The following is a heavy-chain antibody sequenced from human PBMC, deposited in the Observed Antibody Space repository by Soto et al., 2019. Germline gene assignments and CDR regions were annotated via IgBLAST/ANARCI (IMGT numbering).Heavy chain of an antibody. CDR3: AKGEPYYYDSSGYYADFQR. Sequence: QVQLVESGGGVVQPGRSLRLSCAASGFTFSIYGMHWVRQAPGKGLEWVAVISYDGSNEYYADSVKGRFTISRDNTKNTLYLQVNSLRAEDTAVYYCAKGEPYYYDSSGYYADFQRWGQGTLVTVSS. CDR2: ISYDGSNE. CDR1: GFTFSIYG. D-gene: IGHD3-22*01. J-gene: IGHJ1*01. V-gene: IGHV3-30*18.